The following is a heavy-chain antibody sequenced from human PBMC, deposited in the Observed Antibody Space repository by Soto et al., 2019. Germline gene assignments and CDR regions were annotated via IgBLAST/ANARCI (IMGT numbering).Heavy chain of an antibody. D-gene: IGHD5-18*01. CDR1: GGSISSGDYY. Sequence: PSETLSLTCTFSGGSISSGDYYLSWIRQPPGRGLEWIGHIFYSGSTNYNPALKSRVTISVDTSKSQFSLKLSSVTAADTAVYYCAKDSGYNYGYFRWFDPWGQGTLVTVSS. CDR2: IFYSGST. CDR3: AKDSGYNYGYFRWFDP. J-gene: IGHJ5*02. V-gene: IGHV4-61*08.